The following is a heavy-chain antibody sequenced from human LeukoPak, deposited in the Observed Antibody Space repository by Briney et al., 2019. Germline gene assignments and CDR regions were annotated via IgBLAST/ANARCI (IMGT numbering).Heavy chain of an antibody. D-gene: IGHD3-10*01. Sequence: GGSLRLSCAASGFTFSSYAMSWVRRAPGKGLEWVSAISGSGGSTYYADSVKGRFTISGDNSKNTLYLQMNSLRAEDTAVYYCAKDQQYYYGSGSYYRYWGQGPLVTVSS. CDR3: AKDQQYYYGSGSYYRY. V-gene: IGHV3-23*01. CDR1: GFTFSSYA. CDR2: ISGSGGST. J-gene: IGHJ4*02.